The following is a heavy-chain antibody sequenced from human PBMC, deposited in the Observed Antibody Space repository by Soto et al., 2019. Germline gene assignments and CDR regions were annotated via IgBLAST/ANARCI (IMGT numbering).Heavy chain of an antibody. CDR2: IYSGGST. V-gene: IGHV3-66*01. CDR3: ASVNTVGYCSGCSCYSPHYYYYYMDV. CDR1: GFTVSSNY. Sequence: GGSLRLSCAASGFTVSSNYMSWVRQAPGKGLEWVSVIYSGGSTYYADSVKGRFTISRDNSKNTLYLQMNSLRAEDTAVYYCASVNTVGYCSGCSCYSPHYYYYYMDVWGKGTTVTVSS. J-gene: IGHJ6*03. D-gene: IGHD2-15*01.